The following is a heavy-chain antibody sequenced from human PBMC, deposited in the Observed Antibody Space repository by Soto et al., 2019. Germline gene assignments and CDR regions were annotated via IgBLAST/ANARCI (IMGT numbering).Heavy chain of an antibody. Sequence: EVQLLESGGGLVQPGGSLRLSCAASGFTFSRYAMSWVRQAPGKGLEWVSAISGSGGSTYYADSVKGRCTISRDTSKNTLYLQMNSLRAEGTAVYYCAKDGGYCSGGSCYYYYYMDVWCKGPTVTVSS. D-gene: IGHD2-15*01. V-gene: IGHV3-23*01. CDR2: ISGSGGST. CDR3: AKDGGYCSGGSCYYYYYMDV. CDR1: GFTFSRYA. J-gene: IGHJ6*03.